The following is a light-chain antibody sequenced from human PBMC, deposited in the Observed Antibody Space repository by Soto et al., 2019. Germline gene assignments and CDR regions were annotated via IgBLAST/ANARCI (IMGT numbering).Light chain of an antibody. V-gene: IGLV2-14*01. CDR1: SSDVGAYNY. CDR3: SSYTRASIPYV. J-gene: IGLJ1*01. CDR2: EVN. Sequence: QSALTQPASVSGSPGQSITISCTGTSSDVGAYNYVSWYQQYPGKAPKLIIYEVNNRPSGVSSRFFGSKSGNTASLTIPGLQAADEADYYCSSYTRASIPYVFGTGTKVTVL.